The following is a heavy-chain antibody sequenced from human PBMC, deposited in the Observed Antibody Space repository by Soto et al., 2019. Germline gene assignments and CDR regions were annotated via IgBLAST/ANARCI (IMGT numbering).Heavy chain of an antibody. V-gene: IGHV3-30-3*01. D-gene: IGHD6-19*01. J-gene: IGHJ5*02. CDR2: ISYDGSNK. CDR1: GFTFSSYA. CDR3: GCGAVAGPRPNWFDP. Sequence: QVQLVESGGGVVQPGRSLRLSCAASGFTFSSYAMHWVRQAPGKGLEWVAVISYDGSNKYYADSVKGRFTISRDNSKNTLYLQMNSLRAEDTAVYYVGCGAVAGPRPNWFDPWGQGTLVTVSS.